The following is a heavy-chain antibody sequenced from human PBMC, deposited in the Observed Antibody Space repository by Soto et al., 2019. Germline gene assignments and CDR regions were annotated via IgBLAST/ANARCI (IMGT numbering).Heavy chain of an antibody. V-gene: IGHV4-4*02. Sequence: SETLSLICAVSGGSISRNNWWNWVRQSPGKGLEWIGEIYHSGSTNYNPSLKSRVTISMDKSKNQFSLKLSSVTAADTAVYYCATEPGYPLEDYYYYGVDVWGQGTTVTVSS. CDR2: IYHSGST. CDR1: GGSISRNNW. CDR3: ATEPGYPLEDYYYYGVDV. D-gene: IGHD6-25*01. J-gene: IGHJ6*02.